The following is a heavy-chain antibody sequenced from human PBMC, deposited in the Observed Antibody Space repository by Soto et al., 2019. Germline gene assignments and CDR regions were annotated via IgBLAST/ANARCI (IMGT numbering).Heavy chain of an antibody. CDR3: AGEPSGSYPSYYYYGLDV. D-gene: IGHD1-26*01. J-gene: IGHJ6*02. CDR1: GGSISSYY. Sequence: QVQLQESGPGLVKPSETLSLTCTVSGGSISSYYWSWLRQPAGKGLEWRGRIYTGGSTTYNPTLKSRVTMSVVTSKNQFSLKLSSVTAADTAVYYCAGEPSGSYPSYYYYGLDVWGQGTTVTVSS. V-gene: IGHV4-4*07. CDR2: IYTGGST.